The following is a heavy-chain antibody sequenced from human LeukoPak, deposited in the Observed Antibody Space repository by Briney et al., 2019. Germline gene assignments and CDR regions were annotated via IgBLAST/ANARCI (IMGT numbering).Heavy chain of an antibody. CDR2: IKPDGSAQ. D-gene: IGHD3-22*01. V-gene: IGHV3-7*03. CDR3: ANYYYDRSGYKN. CDR1: GFTFSNSW. J-gene: IGHJ4*02. Sequence: GGSLRLSCAASGFTFSNSWMSWVRQAPGKGLEWVATIKPDGSAQYYVDSVKGRFTISRDNAKNSLYLQMNSLRAEGTAVYYCANYYYDRSGYKNWGQGTLVTVSS.